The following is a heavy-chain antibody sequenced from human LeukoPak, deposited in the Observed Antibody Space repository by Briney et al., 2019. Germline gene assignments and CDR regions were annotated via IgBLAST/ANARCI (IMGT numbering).Heavy chain of an antibody. CDR3: AKDRGPRPYYFDY. Sequence: GGSLRLSCAASGFTFSSYAMSWVRQAPGKGLEWVSGISGSGDSTYYADSVKGRFTISRDNSKNTLYLQMNSLRAEDTAVYYCAKDRGPRPYYFDYWGQGTLVTVSS. CDR2: ISGSGDST. J-gene: IGHJ4*02. CDR1: GFTFSSYA. V-gene: IGHV3-23*01.